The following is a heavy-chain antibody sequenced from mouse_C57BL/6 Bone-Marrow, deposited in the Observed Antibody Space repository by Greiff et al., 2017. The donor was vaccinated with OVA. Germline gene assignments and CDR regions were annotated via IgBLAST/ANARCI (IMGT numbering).Heavy chain of an antibody. CDR1: GFSLTSYG. J-gene: IGHJ4*01. D-gene: IGHD2-3*01. V-gene: IGHV2-2*01. Sequence: VKVVESGPGLVQPSQSLSITCTVSGFSLTSYGVHWVRQSPGKGLEWLGVIWSGGSTDYNAAFISRLSISKDNSKSQVFFKMNSLQADDTAIYYCASHRDGYFYAMDYWGQGTSVTVSS. CDR2: IWSGGST. CDR3: ASHRDGYFYAMDY.